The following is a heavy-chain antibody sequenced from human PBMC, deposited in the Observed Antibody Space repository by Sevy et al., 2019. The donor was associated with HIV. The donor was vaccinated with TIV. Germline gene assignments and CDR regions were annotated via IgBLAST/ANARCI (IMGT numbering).Heavy chain of an antibody. CDR3: ARDLTKYGSGSTLDY. CDR2: IWYAGSNK. D-gene: IGHD3-10*01. CDR1: GFTFSSYG. V-gene: IGHV3-33*01. Sequence: GGSLRLSCAASGFTFSSYGMHWVRQAPGKGLEWVAVIWYAGSNKYYADSVKGRFTISRDNSKNTLYLQMNSLRAEDTAVYYCARDLTKYGSGSTLDYWGQGTLVTVSS. J-gene: IGHJ4*02.